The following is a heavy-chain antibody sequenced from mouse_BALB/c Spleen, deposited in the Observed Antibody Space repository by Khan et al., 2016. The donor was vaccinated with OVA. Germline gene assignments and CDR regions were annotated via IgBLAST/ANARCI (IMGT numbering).Heavy chain of an antibody. CDR2: ILPGSGST. CDR3: ARVEHGYSDSFEY. Sequence: QIQLVQSGAELMKPGASVKISCKATGYTFSNYWIEWVKQRPGHGLEWIGEILPGSGSTNYNERFKGKATFTSDTSSNTAYMQLSSLTSEDSAGYSCARVEHGYSDSFEYWGQGTILTVSS. J-gene: IGHJ2*01. D-gene: IGHD2-12*01. CDR1: GYTFSNYW. V-gene: IGHV1-9*01.